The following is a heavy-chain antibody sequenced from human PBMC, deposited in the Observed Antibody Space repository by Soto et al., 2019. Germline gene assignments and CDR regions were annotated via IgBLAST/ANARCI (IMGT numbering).Heavy chain of an antibody. CDR3: ASRTRYYYYYGMDV. V-gene: IGHV4-39*01. Sequence: ASESLSLTCTVCAGCISSSSYYWGWIRQPPGKGLEWIGSIYYSGSTYYNPSLKSRVTISVDTSKNQLSLKLSSVTAADTAVYYCASRTRYYYYYGMDVWGQGTTVTVSS. J-gene: IGHJ6*02. CDR1: AGCISSSSYY. CDR2: IYYSGST.